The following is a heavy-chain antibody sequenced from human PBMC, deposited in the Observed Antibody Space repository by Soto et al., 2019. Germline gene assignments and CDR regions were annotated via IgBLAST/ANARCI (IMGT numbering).Heavy chain of an antibody. V-gene: IGHV3-23*01. D-gene: IGHD1-7*01. J-gene: IGHJ4*02. CDR1: GFTFSSYA. CDR3: AKAPVEVTGTSPPADY. Sequence: GGSLRLSCAASGFTFSSYAMSWVRQVPGKGLEWVSGLSGSGGSTYYADSVKGRFTISRDDSKNTLYLQMNSLRGEDTALYYCAKAPVEVTGTSPPADYWGQGTLVTVSS. CDR2: LSGSGGST.